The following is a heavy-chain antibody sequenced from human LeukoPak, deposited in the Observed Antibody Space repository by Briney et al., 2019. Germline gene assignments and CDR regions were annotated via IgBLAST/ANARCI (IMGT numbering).Heavy chain of an antibody. CDR3: ARGLQLERRVEVLFDY. CDR2: INPNSGGT. D-gene: IGHD1-1*01. J-gene: IGHJ4*02. Sequence: EASVKVSCKASGYTFTGYYMHWVRQAPGQGLEWMGWINPNSGGTNYAQKFQGRVTMTRDTSISTAYMELSRLRSDDTAVYYCARGLQLERRVEVLFDYWGQGTLVTVSS. CDR1: GYTFTGYY. V-gene: IGHV1-2*02.